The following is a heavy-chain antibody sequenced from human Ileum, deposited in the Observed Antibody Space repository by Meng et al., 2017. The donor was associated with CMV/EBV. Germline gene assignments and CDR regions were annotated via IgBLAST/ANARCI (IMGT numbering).Heavy chain of an antibody. D-gene: IGHD3-22*01. J-gene: IGHJ4*02. CDR3: ARKQPYYYDSSGYSDFDY. Sequence: ASVKVSCKASGYTFTSYGISWVRQAPGQGLEWMGWISAYNGNTNYAQKLQGRVTMTTDTSTSTAYMELRSLRSDDTAVYYCARKQPYYYDSSGYSDFDYWGQGNLVTVSS. CDR1: GYTFTSYG. V-gene: IGHV1-18*01. CDR2: ISAYNGNT.